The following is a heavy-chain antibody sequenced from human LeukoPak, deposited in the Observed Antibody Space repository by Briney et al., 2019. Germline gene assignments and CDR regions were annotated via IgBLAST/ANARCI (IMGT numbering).Heavy chain of an antibody. V-gene: IGHV3-15*04. CDR3: TTDEDWNYARKDV. CDR2: TVSEIDGGTT. CDR1: GFTFSSYG. D-gene: IGHD1-7*01. Sequence: PGRSLRLSCAASGFTFSSYGMHWVRQVPGKGLEWVGQTVSEIDGGTTDYATPVKGRFTISRDDSKSTLYLQMNSLKIEDTAVYYCTTDEDWNYARKDVWGQGATVIVSS. J-gene: IGHJ6*02.